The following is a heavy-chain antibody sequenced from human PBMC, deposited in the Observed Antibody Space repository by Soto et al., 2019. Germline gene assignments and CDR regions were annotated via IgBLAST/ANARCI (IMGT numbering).Heavy chain of an antibody. CDR3: VRDSGAKLSSS. CDR1: GGTFSSYR. Sequence: QVQLVQSGAEVKKTGSSVRVSCKASGGTFSSYRPNWLRQAPGHGLEWVGGIVPIRRAAEYAQGFQGRVTITADETTRTSYMELRSLKSQDTAVYYCVRDSGAKLSSSWGQGTLVTVSS. J-gene: IGHJ4*02. D-gene: IGHD6-13*01. CDR2: IVPIRRAA. V-gene: IGHV1-69*01.